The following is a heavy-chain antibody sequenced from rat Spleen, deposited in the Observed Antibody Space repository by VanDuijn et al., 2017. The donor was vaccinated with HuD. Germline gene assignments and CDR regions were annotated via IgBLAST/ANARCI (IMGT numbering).Heavy chain of an antibody. Sequence: EVQLMESDGGLVQPGRSLKLSCAASGFTFSDYYMAWVRQAPTKGLEWVATIIYDGTRTHYRDSVKGRFTISRDNAKSTLYLQMNSLRSEDTATYYCTTWDYYDNRFDYWGQGVMVTVSS. CDR2: IIYDGTRT. CDR1: GFTFSDYY. J-gene: IGHJ2*01. V-gene: IGHV5S10*01. CDR3: TTWDYYDNRFDY. D-gene: IGHD1-6*01.